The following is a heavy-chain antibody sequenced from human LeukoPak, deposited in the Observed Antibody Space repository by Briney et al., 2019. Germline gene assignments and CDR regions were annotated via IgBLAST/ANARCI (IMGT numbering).Heavy chain of an antibody. J-gene: IGHJ6*02. Sequence: ASVKVSCKASGYSFACYDINWVRQAPGQGLEWMGWMYPNSGNTAYTQKFQGRVTMTRDTSITTAYLELGSLRSEDTAVYYCARPRSPGGHDPHYYYYGMDVWGQGTAITVSS. CDR2: MYPNSGNT. D-gene: IGHD5-12*01. CDR3: ARPRSPGGHDPHYYYYGMDV. V-gene: IGHV1-8*01. CDR1: GYSFACYD.